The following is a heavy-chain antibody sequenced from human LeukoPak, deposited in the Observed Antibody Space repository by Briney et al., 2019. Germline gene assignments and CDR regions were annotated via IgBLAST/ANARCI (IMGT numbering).Heavy chain of an antibody. CDR3: ASVEGAPGY. V-gene: IGHV3-72*01. Sequence: GGSLRLSCAASGFTLSDHHMDWVRQAPGKGLEWVGRNRNKASRYTTEYAASVKGRFTISRDDSKNSMYLQMNSLKTEDTAVYYCASVEGAPGYWGQGALVTVSS. CDR2: NRNKASRYTT. D-gene: IGHD1-26*01. J-gene: IGHJ4*02. CDR1: GFTLSDHH.